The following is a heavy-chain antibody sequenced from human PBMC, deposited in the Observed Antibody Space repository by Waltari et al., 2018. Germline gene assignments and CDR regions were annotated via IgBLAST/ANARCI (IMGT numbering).Heavy chain of an antibody. D-gene: IGHD6-6*01. CDR1: GFTFSEYY. V-gene: IGHV3-11*01. J-gene: IGHJ5*02. CDR3: ARDRAYSTSSGSFWWFDP. Sequence: QVQLVESGGGLVKPGGSLRLSCAASGFTFSEYYMTWIRQAPGKVLDWVSYIGPDGETIYYADSVKGRFSISRDNAKNSVYLQMNSLRAEDTAVYYCARDRAYSTSSGSFWWFDPWGQGTLVTVSS. CDR2: IGPDGETI.